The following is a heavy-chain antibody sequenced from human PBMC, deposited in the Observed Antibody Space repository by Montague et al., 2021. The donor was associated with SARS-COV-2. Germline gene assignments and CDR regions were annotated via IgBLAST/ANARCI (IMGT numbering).Heavy chain of an antibody. V-gene: IGHV4-59*01. CDR1: GGSISSYY. J-gene: IGHJ6*02. CDR3: VGGGGNSADYDSYAMDV. CDR2: IYYSGRT. D-gene: IGHD4-23*01. Sequence: SXTLSLTCTVSGGSISSYYWSWIRQSPGKGLEWIGYIYYSGRTNYNPSLKSRVTISVDTSKNQFSLKMISVIATDTAVYYCVGGGGNSADYDSYAMDVWGQGTTVTVSS.